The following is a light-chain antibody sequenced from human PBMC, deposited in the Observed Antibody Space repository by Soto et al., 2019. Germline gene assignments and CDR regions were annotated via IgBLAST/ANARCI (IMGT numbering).Light chain of an antibody. CDR3: QQYNYWPRT. CDR1: KSVSSS. CDR2: AAS. Sequence: EIVMTQSPATLFVSPGERAPLSCRASKSVSSSLAWYQQKPGQAPRLLIYAASTRATGFPARFSGSGSGTEFTLTISSLQSEDFAVYYCQQYNYWPRTFGQGTKVDIK. V-gene: IGKV3-15*01. J-gene: IGKJ2*01.